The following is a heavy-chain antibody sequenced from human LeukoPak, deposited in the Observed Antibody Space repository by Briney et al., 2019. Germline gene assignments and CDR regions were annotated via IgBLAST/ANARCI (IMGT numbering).Heavy chain of an antibody. V-gene: IGHV3-23*01. J-gene: IGHJ4*02. CDR1: GFTFSSYA. D-gene: IGHD6-19*01. CDR2: ISGSGGST. Sequence: GGSLRLSCAASGFTFSSYAMSWVRQAPGKGLEWVSAISGSGGSTYYADSVKGRFTISRDNSKNTLFLQLNSLRAEDTAVYYCATQSSGWSSSFDYWGRGTQVAVSS. CDR3: ATQSSGWSSSFDY.